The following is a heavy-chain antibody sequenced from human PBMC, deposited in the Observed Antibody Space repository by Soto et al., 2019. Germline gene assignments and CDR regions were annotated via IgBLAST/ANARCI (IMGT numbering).Heavy chain of an antibody. CDR2: VIPILGVV. CDR1: GGYYRSYT. CDR3: ARESVGGYPLRDY. J-gene: IGHJ4*01. V-gene: IGHV1-69*08. Sequence: QVQVVQSGAEVKKPGSSVKVSCKASGGYYRSYTITWVRQAPGQGLEWLGRVIPILGVVNYAQKFQGKVTFTADKSTGTAYRELSSLRSDDTAVYYCARESVGGYPLRDYWGQGTIVTVSS. D-gene: IGHD5-12*01.